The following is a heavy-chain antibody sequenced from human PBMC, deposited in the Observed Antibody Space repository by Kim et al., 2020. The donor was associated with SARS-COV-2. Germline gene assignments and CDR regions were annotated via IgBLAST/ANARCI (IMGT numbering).Heavy chain of an antibody. Sequence: SETLSLTCTVSGDSINSSHYYWGWIRQPPGKGLEWIGNIYYSGSTYYNPSLKSRVTISVDTSKNQFSLKLSSVTAADTAIYYCASDERVLLWFAELRYFDYWGLGTLLTVSS. CDR1: GDSINSSHYY. J-gene: IGHJ4*02. D-gene: IGHD3-10*01. V-gene: IGHV4-39*01. CDR3: ASDERVLLWFAELRYFDY. CDR2: IYYSGST.